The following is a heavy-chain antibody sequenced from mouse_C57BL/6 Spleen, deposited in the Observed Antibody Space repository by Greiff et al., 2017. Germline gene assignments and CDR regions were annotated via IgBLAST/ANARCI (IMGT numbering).Heavy chain of an antibody. CDR1: GFNIKNTY. J-gene: IGHJ1*03. CDR2: IDPANGNT. V-gene: IGHV14-3*01. Sequence: VQLKESVAELVRPGASVTLSCTASGFNIKNTYMHWVKQRPGQGLEWIGRIDPANGNTKYAPKFQGKDTITADTSSNTAYMQLSSLTSEDTAIYYCARSDLYWYFDVWGTGTTVTVSS. CDR3: ARSDLYWYFDV.